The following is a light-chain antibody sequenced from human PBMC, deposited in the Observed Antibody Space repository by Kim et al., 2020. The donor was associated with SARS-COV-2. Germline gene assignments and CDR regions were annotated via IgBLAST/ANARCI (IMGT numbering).Light chain of an antibody. CDR1: QGARTY. CDR3: QQLNSLPLT. CDR2: AGS. Sequence: ASSGDRVSITCRASQGARTYLAWKQQKPAKAPKLLIYAGSTLQSGGPSRFSGSGSGTHFTLTISSLQAEDFATYYCQQLNSLPLTFGGGTKVDIK. V-gene: IGKV1-9*01. J-gene: IGKJ4*01.